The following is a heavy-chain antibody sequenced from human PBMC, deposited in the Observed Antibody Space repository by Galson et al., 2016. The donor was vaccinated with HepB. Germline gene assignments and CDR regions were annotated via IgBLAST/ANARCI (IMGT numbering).Heavy chain of an antibody. CDR2: IHYSGDT. CDR1: GGSISTYY. D-gene: IGHD5-24*01. CDR3: ARDGYNCGLDC. Sequence: SETLSLTCTVSGGSISTYYWNWIRQPPGKGLEWIGCIHYSGDTKSDPSLKSRVTMSLDTSKNQFSLQLSSVTAADTAIYYCARDGYNCGLDCWGQGTLVIVSS. J-gene: IGHJ4*02. V-gene: IGHV4-59*01.